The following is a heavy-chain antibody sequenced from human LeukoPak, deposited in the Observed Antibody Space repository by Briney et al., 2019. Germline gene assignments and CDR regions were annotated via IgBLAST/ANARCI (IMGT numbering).Heavy chain of an antibody. CDR3: ATDLSGRQDY. CDR2: IDEYGTTI. CDR1: GLTFSRYW. J-gene: IGHJ4*02. D-gene: IGHD5-12*01. Sequence: GGSLRLSCAASGLTFSRYWMHWVRQAPGKGLVWVSRIDEYGTTINYADSVKGRFTISRNNAGDTLFLQMNSLRAEDTGVYYCATDLSGRQDYWGQGTLVTVSS. V-gene: IGHV3-74*01.